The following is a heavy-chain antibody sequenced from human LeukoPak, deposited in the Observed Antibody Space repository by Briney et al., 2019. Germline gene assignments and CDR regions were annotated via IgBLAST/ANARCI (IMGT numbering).Heavy chain of an antibody. Sequence: GGSLRLSCVASGFTFSSYAMSWVRQAPGKGLEWVSAISGSGGSTYYADSVKGRFTISRDNSKNTLYLQMNSLRAEDTAVYYCAKESSVFGVVIILRGYYFDYWGQGTLVTVSS. V-gene: IGHV3-23*01. CDR1: GFTFSSYA. CDR3: AKESSVFGVVIILRGYYFDY. J-gene: IGHJ4*02. D-gene: IGHD3-3*01. CDR2: ISGSGGST.